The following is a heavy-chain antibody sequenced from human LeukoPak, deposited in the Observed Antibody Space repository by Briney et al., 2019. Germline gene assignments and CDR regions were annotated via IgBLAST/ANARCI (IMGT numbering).Heavy chain of an antibody. Sequence: GESLRLSCEASGFSFSRYWMSWVRQAPGKGLEWVSLINWEGDRTYYADSVKGRFTISRDNTKNSLYLEMNSLRTDDTAFYYCAKELDTIYFDSWGQGTLVTVSS. CDR2: INWEGDRT. V-gene: IGHV3-43*01. J-gene: IGHJ4*02. CDR1: GFSFSRYW. D-gene: IGHD1-1*01. CDR3: AKELDTIYFDS.